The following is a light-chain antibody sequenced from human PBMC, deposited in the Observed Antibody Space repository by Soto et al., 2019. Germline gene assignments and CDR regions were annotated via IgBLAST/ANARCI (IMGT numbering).Light chain of an antibody. V-gene: IGLV1-44*01. J-gene: IGLJ2*01. Sequence: QSVLTQPPSASGTPGQTIAISCSGGSSNIGSHTVNWYQQLPGTAPRLLIYSNTQPPSGVPDRFSGSKSGTSASLAISGLQYEYEGDYYCAAWDDSLNGVVFGGGTKLTVL. CDR1: SSNIGSHT. CDR3: AAWDDSLNGVV. CDR2: SNT.